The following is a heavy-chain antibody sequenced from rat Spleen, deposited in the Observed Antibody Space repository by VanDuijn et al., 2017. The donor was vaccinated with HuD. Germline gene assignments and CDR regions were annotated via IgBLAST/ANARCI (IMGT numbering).Heavy chain of an antibody. CDR3: ARRGYTTALDY. D-gene: IGHD1-6*01. CDR2: ISSSGDRT. Sequence: EVQLVESDGGLVQPGRSLKLSCAASGISFSNYDMSWVRQAPTMGLDWVATISSSGDRTFYRDSVKGRFTVSRDNAESTLYLQMDSLRSEDTATYYCARRGYTTALDYWGQGVMVTVSS. V-gene: IGHV5S23*01. CDR1: GISFSNYD. J-gene: IGHJ2*01.